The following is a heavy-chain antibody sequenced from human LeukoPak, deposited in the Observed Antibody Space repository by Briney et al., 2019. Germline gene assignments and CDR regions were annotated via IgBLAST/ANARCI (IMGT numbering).Heavy chain of an antibody. V-gene: IGHV5-51*01. CDR1: GYSFTSYR. CDR3: ARHGRYSSSPSGWSDY. Sequence: GESLKISCKGSGYSFTSYRIGWVRQMPGKGLEWMGIIYPGDSDTRYSPSFQGQVTISADKSITAAYLEWSSLQASDTAMYYCARHGRYSSSPSGWSDYWGQGTMVTVSS. J-gene: IGHJ4*02. CDR2: IYPGDSDT. D-gene: IGHD6-6*01.